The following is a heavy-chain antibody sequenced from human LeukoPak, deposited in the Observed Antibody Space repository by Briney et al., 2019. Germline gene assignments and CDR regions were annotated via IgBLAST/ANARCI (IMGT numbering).Heavy chain of an antibody. D-gene: IGHD2-21*02. CDR2: IYSGGST. J-gene: IGHJ4*02. CDR1: GFTVSDNY. Sequence: PGGSLRLSCAASGFTVSDNYMSWVRQVPGKGLEWVSVIYSGGSTYYADSVKGRFTISRDNSKNTLYLQMNSLRAEDTAVYYCARPDLDYFDYWGQGTLVTVSS. CDR3: ARPDLDYFDY. V-gene: IGHV3-53*01.